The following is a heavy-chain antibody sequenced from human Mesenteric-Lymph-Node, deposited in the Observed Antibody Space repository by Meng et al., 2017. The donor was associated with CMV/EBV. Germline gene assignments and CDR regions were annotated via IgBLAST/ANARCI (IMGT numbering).Heavy chain of an antibody. CDR2: IYYSGTT. J-gene: IGHJ3*02. V-gene: IGHV4-39*01. Sequence: GSLRLSCTVSGDSISTTSYCWGWIRQPPGKGLEWIGNIYYSGTTYYNPSLMSRVTIFVDTSKNQFSLNLSSVTAADTAVYYCARQLSAFFAGDAFDIWGQGTMVTVSS. CDR1: GDSISTTSYC. CDR3: ARQLSAFFAGDAFDI.